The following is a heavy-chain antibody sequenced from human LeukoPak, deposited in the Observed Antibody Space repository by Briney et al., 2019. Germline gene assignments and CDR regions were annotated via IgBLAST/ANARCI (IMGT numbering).Heavy chain of an antibody. D-gene: IGHD6-19*01. CDR3: ARVRYSSGWYPNYYYYYMDV. J-gene: IGHJ6*03. Sequence: SETLSLTCAVYGGSFSGYYWSWIRQPPGKGLEWIGSVYYSGTTFYNPSLKSRVTISIDTSKKQFSLKLNSVTAADTAVYYCARVRYSSGWYPNYYYYYMDVWGKGTTVTVSS. CDR2: VYYSGTT. CDR1: GGSFSGYY. V-gene: IGHV4-34*01.